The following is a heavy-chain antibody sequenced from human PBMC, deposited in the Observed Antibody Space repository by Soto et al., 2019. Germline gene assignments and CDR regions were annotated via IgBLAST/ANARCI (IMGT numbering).Heavy chain of an antibody. J-gene: IGHJ4*02. CDR2: VYYSGST. CDR1: GGSICSSSSY. Sequence: PSETLSLTCTVGGGSICSSSSYWGWVRQPPGKGLEWIGSVYYSGSTFDNAALKSRVTISIDTSKSQFSLKVDSVTAADTAVYYCARHFMTTVTDYYFDYWGQGALVTVSS. CDR3: ARHFMTTVTDYYFDY. D-gene: IGHD4-17*01. V-gene: IGHV4-39*01.